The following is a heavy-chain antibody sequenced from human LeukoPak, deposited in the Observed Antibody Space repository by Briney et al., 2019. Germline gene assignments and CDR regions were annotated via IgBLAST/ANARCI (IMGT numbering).Heavy chain of an antibody. CDR2: IWYDGSNK. Sequence: GGSLRLSCAASGFTFSSYGMHWLRQAPGKGLEWVAVIWYDGSNKYYADSVKGRFTISRDNSKNTLYLQMNSLRDEDTAVYYCARGYGDKASNLYYYYGMDVWGQGTTVTVSS. CDR3: ARGYGDKASNLYYYYGMDV. J-gene: IGHJ6*02. D-gene: IGHD4-17*01. V-gene: IGHV3-33*01. CDR1: GFTFSSYG.